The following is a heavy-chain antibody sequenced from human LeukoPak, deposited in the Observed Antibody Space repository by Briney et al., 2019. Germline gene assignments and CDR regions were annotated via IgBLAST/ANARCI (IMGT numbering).Heavy chain of an antibody. CDR1: GGSFSGYY. CDR2: INHSGST. CDR3: ARGLGPDSSGYYFTYYFDY. V-gene: IGHV4-34*01. Sequence: SETLSLTCAVYGGSFSGYYWSWIRQPPGKGLEWIGEINHSGSTNYNPSLKSRVTISVDTSKNQFSLKLSSVTAADTAVYYCARGLGPDSSGYYFTYYFDYWGQGTLVTVSS. D-gene: IGHD3-22*01. J-gene: IGHJ4*02.